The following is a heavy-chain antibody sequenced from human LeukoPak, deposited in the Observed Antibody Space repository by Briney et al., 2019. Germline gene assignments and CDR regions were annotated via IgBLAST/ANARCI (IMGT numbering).Heavy chain of an antibody. D-gene: IGHD3-3*01. Sequence: GGSLRLSCAASGFTFSSYSMNWVRQAPGKGLEWVSYISSSSSYIYYADSVKGRFTISRDNAKNSLYLQMNSLRAEDTAVYYCARASYDFWSGYYTGDDAFDIWGQGTMVTVSS. V-gene: IGHV3-21*05. J-gene: IGHJ3*02. CDR1: GFTFSSYS. CDR2: ISSSSSYI. CDR3: ARASYDFWSGYYTGDDAFDI.